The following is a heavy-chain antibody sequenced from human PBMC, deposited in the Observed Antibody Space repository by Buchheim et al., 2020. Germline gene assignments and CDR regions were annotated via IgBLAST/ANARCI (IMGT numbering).Heavy chain of an antibody. D-gene: IGHD4-23*01. CDR3: AREGGGNSV. CDR2: INPSGGST. J-gene: IGHJ4*02. Sequence: QVQLVQSGAEVKKPGASVKISCKASGYTFTSFYIHWVRQAPGQGLEWMGTINPSGGSTNYAQKFQGRVTMTRDTSTNTVYIELSSLRSEDTAVYYCAREGGGNSVWGQGTL. CDR1: GYTFTSFY. V-gene: IGHV1-46*01.